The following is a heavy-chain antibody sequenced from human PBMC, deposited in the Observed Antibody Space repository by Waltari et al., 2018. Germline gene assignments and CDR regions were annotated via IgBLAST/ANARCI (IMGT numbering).Heavy chain of an antibody. CDR2: SYPGDSDT. J-gene: IGHJ4*02. CDR3: VVGSSFDY. CDR1: GYSFTTTW. D-gene: IGHD3-10*01. V-gene: IGHV5-51*01. Sequence: EVQVVQSGAEVKKPGESLKISCEGSGYSFTTTWIGWVRQMPGKGLEWMGISYPGDSDTRYSPSFQGQVTISADKSINTAYLQWSTLKASDTAMYYCVVGSSFDYWGQGTLVTVSS.